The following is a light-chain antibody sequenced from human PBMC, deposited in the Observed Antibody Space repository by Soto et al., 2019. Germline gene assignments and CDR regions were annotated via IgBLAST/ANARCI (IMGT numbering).Light chain of an antibody. Sequence: DIQMTQSPSSLSASVGDRVTITCRASQSISSYLNWYHQKPGKAPKLLIYAASTLQTGISSRFSGSGSGTDFTLTISSLQPEDFATYYCQQSYTTPYLFGQGTKLEIK. CDR2: AAS. CDR1: QSISSY. J-gene: IGKJ2*01. V-gene: IGKV1-39*01. CDR3: QQSYTTPYL.